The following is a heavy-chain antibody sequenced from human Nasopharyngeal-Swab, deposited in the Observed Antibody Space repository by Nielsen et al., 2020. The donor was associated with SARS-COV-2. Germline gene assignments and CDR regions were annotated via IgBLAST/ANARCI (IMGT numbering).Heavy chain of an antibody. J-gene: IGHJ4*02. D-gene: IGHD6-13*01. V-gene: IGHV4-39*01. Sequence: GSLRLSCTVSGGSISSSTYYWAWIRQPPGKGLEWIGSIYYGGSTYYNPSLKSRVAISVDTSKNQFSLKLSSVTAADTAVYYCATLSSSWYEYYFDYWGQGTLVTVSS. CDR3: ATLSSSWYEYYFDY. CDR2: IYYGGST. CDR1: GGSISSSTYY.